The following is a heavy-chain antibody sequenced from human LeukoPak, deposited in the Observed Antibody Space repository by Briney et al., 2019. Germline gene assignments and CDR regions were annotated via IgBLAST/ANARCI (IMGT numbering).Heavy chain of an antibody. Sequence: ASVKVSCKASGYTFTDYYMHWVRQAPGQGLEWMGWINPNSGGTNYAQKFQGRVTMTRDMSISTAYMELSRLRSDDTAVYYCARWSGRYDYWGQGTLVTVSS. CDR2: INPNSGGT. D-gene: IGHD1-26*01. V-gene: IGHV1-2*02. CDR1: GYTFTDYY. J-gene: IGHJ4*02. CDR3: ARWSGRYDY.